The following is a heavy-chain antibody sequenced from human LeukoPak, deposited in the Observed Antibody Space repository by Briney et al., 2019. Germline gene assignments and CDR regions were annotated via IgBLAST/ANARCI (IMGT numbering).Heavy chain of an antibody. V-gene: IGHV3-33*01. J-gene: IGHJ4*02. CDR3: ARSYYYSSGSYYPLDY. CDR2: IWYDGSNK. D-gene: IGHD3-10*01. CDR1: GFTFSSYG. Sequence: GRSLRLSCAASGFTFSSYGMHWVRQAPGKGLEWVAVIWYDGSNKYHADSVKGRFTISRDNSKNTLYLQMNSLRAEDTAVYYCARSYYYSSGSYYPLDYWGQGTLVTVSS.